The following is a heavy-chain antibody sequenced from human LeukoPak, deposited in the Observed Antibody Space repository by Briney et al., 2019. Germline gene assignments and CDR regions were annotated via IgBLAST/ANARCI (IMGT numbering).Heavy chain of an antibody. Sequence: ASVKVSCKASGYTFTGYYMHWVRQAPRQGLEWMGWINPNSGGTNYAQKFQGRVTMTRDTSISTAYMELSRLRSDDTAVYYCARGRGHIVVVTDPFDYWGQGTLVTVSS. V-gene: IGHV1-2*02. CDR1: GYTFTGYY. J-gene: IGHJ4*02. D-gene: IGHD2-21*02. CDR2: INPNSGGT. CDR3: ARGRGHIVVVTDPFDY.